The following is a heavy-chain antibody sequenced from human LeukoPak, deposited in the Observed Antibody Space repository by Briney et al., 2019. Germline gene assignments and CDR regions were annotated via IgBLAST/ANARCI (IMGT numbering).Heavy chain of an antibody. D-gene: IGHD6-13*01. CDR2: INHSGST. V-gene: IGHV4-34*01. Sequence: SETLSLTCAVYGVSFSGYYWSWIRQPPGKGLEWIGEINHSGSTNYNPSLKSRVTISVDTSKNQFSLKLSSVTAADTAVYYCARGPQNSSSWSYYFDYWGQGTLVTVSS. J-gene: IGHJ4*02. CDR3: ARGPQNSSSWSYYFDY. CDR1: GVSFSGYY.